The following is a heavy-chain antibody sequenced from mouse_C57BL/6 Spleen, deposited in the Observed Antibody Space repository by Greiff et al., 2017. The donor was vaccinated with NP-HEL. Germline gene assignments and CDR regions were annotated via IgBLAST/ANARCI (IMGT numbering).Heavy chain of an antibody. CDR2: IDPSDSYT. J-gene: IGHJ2*01. CDR1: GYTFTSYW. D-gene: IGHD2-1*01. Sequence: VQLQQPGAELVMPGASVKLSCKASGYTFTSYWMHWVKQRPGQGLEWIGEIDPSDSYTNYNQKFKGKSTLTVDKSSSTAYMQLSSLTSEDSAVYYCARSRGNYGGLGDYWGQGTTLTVSS. V-gene: IGHV1-69*01. CDR3: ARSRGNYGGLGDY.